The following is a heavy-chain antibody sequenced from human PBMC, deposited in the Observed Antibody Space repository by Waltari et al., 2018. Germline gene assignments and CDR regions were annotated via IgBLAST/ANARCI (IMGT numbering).Heavy chain of an antibody. CDR1: GYSISSGYY. Sequence: QVQLQESGPGLVKPSETLSLTCTVSGYSISSGYYWGWIRPPPGKGLEWIGSIYHSGSTYYNPSLKSRVTISVDTSKNQFSLKLSSVTAADTAVYYCARRGSLAGTDWFDPWGQGTLVTVSS. V-gene: IGHV4-38-2*02. D-gene: IGHD6-13*01. CDR2: IYHSGST. CDR3: ARRGSLAGTDWFDP. J-gene: IGHJ5*02.